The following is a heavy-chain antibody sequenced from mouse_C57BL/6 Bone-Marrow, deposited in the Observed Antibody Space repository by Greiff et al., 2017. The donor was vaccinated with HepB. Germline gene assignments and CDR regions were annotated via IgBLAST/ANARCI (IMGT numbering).Heavy chain of an antibody. D-gene: IGHD1-1*02. J-gene: IGHJ4*01. CDR1: GYAFTNYL. CDR2: INPGSGGT. Sequence: QVQLQQSGAELVRPGTSVKVSCKASGYAFTNYLIEWVKQRPGQGLEWIGVINPGSGGTNYNEKFKGKATLTADKSSSTAYMQLSSLTSEDSAVYFCARMIWPGGAMDYWGQGTSVTVSS. V-gene: IGHV1-54*01. CDR3: ARMIWPGGAMDY.